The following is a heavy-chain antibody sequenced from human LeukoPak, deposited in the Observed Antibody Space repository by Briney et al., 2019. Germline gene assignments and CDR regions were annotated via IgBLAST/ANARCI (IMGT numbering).Heavy chain of an antibody. CDR2: IYPGDSDT. Sequence: GESLKISCKGSGYSFTSYWIGWVRQMPGKGLEWMGIIYPGDSDTTYSPSFRGQVTISADKSITTAYLQWSSLEASDTAMYYCVRHGRYCSDTSCDRPGYWGQGTLVTVSS. J-gene: IGHJ4*02. CDR3: VRHGRYCSDTSCDRPGY. CDR1: GYSFTSYW. D-gene: IGHD2-2*01. V-gene: IGHV5-51*01.